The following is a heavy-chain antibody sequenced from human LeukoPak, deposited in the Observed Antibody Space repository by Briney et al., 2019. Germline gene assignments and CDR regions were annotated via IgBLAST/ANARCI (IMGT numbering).Heavy chain of an antibody. CDR3: AKVGGIAVAGYYYMDV. J-gene: IGHJ6*03. V-gene: IGHV3-30*02. D-gene: IGHD6-19*01. CDR2: IRFDGSHQ. CDR1: GFTFSSYG. Sequence: PGGSLRLSCAASGFTFSSYGMHWVRQAPGQGLEWVAFIRFDGSHQSYGGSVKGRFTISRDNSKNTLYLQMNTLRAEDTAVYYCAKVGGIAVAGYYYMDVWGTGTTVTVSS.